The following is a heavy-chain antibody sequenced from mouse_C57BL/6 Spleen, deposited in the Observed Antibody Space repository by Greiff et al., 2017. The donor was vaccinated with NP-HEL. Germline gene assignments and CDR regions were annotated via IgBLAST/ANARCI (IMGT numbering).Heavy chain of an antibody. D-gene: IGHD2-3*01. CDR2: IYPGDGDT. V-gene: IGHV1-82*01. J-gene: IGHJ2*01. CDR1: GYAFSSSW. Sequence: QVQLKQSGPELVKPGASVKISCKASGYAFSSSWMNWVKQRPGKGLEWIGRIYPGDGDTNYNGKFKGKATLTADKSSSTAYMQLSSLTSEDSAVYFCARSYDGYYFYYLDYWGQGTTLTVSS. CDR3: ARSYDGYYFYYLDY.